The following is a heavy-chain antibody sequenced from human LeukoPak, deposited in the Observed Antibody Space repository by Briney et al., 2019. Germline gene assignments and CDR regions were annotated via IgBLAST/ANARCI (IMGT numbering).Heavy chain of an antibody. CDR3: ASERGYCSGGSCYSYYCYYMDV. V-gene: IGHV4-39*01. Sequence: SETLSLTCTVSGGSLSSSSYYWGWIRQPPGKGLEWIGRIYYSGSIYYNPSLKSRVTISVDTSKNQFSLKLSSVTAADTAVYYCASERGYCSGGSCYSYYCYYMDVWGKGTTVTVSS. CDR2: IYYSGSI. CDR1: GGSLSSSSYY. D-gene: IGHD2-15*01. J-gene: IGHJ6*03.